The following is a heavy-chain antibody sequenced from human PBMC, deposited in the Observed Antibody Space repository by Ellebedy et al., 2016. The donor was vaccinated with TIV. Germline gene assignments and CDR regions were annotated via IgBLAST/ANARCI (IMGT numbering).Heavy chain of an antibody. V-gene: IGHV4-39*01. D-gene: IGHD6-13*01. J-gene: IGHJ5*02. CDR3: ARHGVAAPPWFDP. CDR1: GGSFSSYTYY. Sequence: SETLSLTCTVSGGSFSSYTYYWAWVRQPPGKGLEWIGSFYYGGATYYNPSLGGRVTISVDTSKNQFSLRLSSVTAADTAVYYCARHGVAAPPWFDPWGQGTLVTVSS. CDR2: FYYGGAT.